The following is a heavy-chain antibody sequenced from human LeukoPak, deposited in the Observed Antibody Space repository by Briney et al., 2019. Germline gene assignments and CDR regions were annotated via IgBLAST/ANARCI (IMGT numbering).Heavy chain of an antibody. D-gene: IGHD6-19*01. CDR1: GFTFSNYA. CDR3: ARRSGIAVAGAFDK. J-gene: IGHJ4*02. Sequence: GESLRLSCAASGFTFSNYAMRWVRQAPGKGLEWVSGISGSGDSTYYADSVKGRFTISRDNSKNTLYLQMNSLRAEDTAVYYCARRSGIAVAGAFDKWGQGTLVTVSS. CDR2: ISGSGDST. V-gene: IGHV3-23*01.